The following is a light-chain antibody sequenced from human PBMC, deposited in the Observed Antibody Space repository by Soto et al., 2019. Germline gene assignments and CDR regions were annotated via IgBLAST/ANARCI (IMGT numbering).Light chain of an antibody. V-gene: IGKV1-9*01. CDR3: QQLNSYPIT. CDR2: AAS. Sequence: DIQLTQSPSFLSASVGDRVTITCRASQGISSYLAWYQQKPGKAPKRLIYAASTLQSGVPSRFSRSGSGTEFTLTISSLQPEDFATYYCQQLNSYPITFGQGTRLEIK. CDR1: QGISSY. J-gene: IGKJ5*01.